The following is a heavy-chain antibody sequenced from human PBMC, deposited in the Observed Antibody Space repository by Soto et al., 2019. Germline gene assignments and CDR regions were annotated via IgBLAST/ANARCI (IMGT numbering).Heavy chain of an antibody. Sequence: EVQLMESGGGLVQPGGSLRLSCAASGFIVSSNYMTWIRQAPGKGLEWVSVIHSGGSTYFADNVKGRFPISRDNSKNTLYLQMNGLRAEDTAVYFCARDAIAAAGRYYYHGWDVWGQGTTVTVSS. CDR2: IHSGGST. V-gene: IGHV3-66*01. J-gene: IGHJ6*02. D-gene: IGHD6-13*01. CDR3: ARDAIAAAGRYYYHGWDV. CDR1: GFIVSSNY.